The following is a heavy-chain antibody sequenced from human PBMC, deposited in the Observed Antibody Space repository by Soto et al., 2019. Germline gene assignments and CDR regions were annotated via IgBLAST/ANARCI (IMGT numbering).Heavy chain of an antibody. V-gene: IGHV1-69*02. CDR3: ARVIGGLYYFDY. Sequence: ASVKVSCKASGGTFSSYTISWVRQAPGQGLEWMGRIIPILGIANYAQKFQGRVTITADKSASTAYMELSSLRSEDTAVYYCARVIGGLYYFDYWGQGTLVTVSS. CDR1: GGTFSSYT. J-gene: IGHJ4*02. D-gene: IGHD3-16*02. CDR2: IIPILGIA.